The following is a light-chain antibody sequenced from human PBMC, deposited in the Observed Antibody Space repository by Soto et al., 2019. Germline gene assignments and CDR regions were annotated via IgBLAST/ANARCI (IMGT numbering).Light chain of an antibody. CDR2: YDD. CDR1: SSNIGNNA. Sequence: QPVLTQPPSVSEAPRQRVTISCSGSSSNIGNNAVNWYQQLPGKAPKLLIYYDDLLPSGVSDRFSGSKSGTSASLAISGLQSEDDADYYWAAWDDSLNGVVFGGGTKLTVL. J-gene: IGLJ2*01. CDR3: AAWDDSLNGVV. V-gene: IGLV1-36*01.